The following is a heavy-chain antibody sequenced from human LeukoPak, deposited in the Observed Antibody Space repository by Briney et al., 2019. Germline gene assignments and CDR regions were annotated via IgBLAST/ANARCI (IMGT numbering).Heavy chain of an antibody. J-gene: IGHJ4*02. CDR1: GFTFSDYY. D-gene: IGHD4-17*01. Sequence: GGSLRLSCAASGFTFSDYYMSWIRQAPGKGLEWVSYISSSSSYTNYTDSVKGRFTISRDNAKNSLYLQMNSLRAEDTAVYYCARVPAYGDYFDYWGQGTLVTVSS. CDR2: ISSSSSYT. V-gene: IGHV3-11*05. CDR3: ARVPAYGDYFDY.